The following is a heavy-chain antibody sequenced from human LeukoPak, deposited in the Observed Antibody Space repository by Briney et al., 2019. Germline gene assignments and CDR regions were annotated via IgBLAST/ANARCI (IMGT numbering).Heavy chain of an antibody. CDR3: ATSGGFVLPNAITGNWYMDV. CDR1: VFTFSDYS. V-gene: IGHV3-21*01. CDR2: ITSAGGYT. D-gene: IGHD2-2*01. J-gene: IGHJ6*03. Sequence: GTSLRLSCEASVFTFSDYSMNWVRQAPGQGLAWVASITSAGGYTYYADSVQGRFTISRDNAQNSLFLQMNSLRAEHTGVYFCATSGGFVLPNAITGNWYMDVWGRGTTVTVSS.